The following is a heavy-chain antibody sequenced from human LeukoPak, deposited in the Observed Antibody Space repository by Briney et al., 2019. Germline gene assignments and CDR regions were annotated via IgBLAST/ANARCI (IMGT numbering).Heavy chain of an antibody. Sequence: PGGSLRLSCAASGFTFSSYSMNWVRQAPGKRLEWVSSISTSSSYIYYADSVKGRFTISRDNAKNSLYLQMNSLRAEDTAVYYCARDHRGSPNYDSSGPLDYWGQGTLVTVSS. J-gene: IGHJ4*02. V-gene: IGHV3-21*01. CDR2: ISTSSSYI. CDR3: ARDHRGSPNYDSSGPLDY. D-gene: IGHD3-22*01. CDR1: GFTFSSYS.